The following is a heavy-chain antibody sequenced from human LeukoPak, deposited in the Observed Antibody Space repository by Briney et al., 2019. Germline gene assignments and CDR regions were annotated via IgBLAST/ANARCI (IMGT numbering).Heavy chain of an antibody. J-gene: IGHJ3*02. D-gene: IGHD3-3*01. CDR3: ARGDPDISFGVVGDAFGI. V-gene: IGHV4-39*01. CDR2: IYYSGNT. CDR1: GVSISSSNSY. Sequence: SETLSLTCTVSGVSISSSNSYWGWIRQPPGKGLEWIGSIYYSGNTYYNASLKSQVSISIDTSKNQFSLKLTSVTAADTAVYYCARGDPDISFGVVGDAFGIWGQGTMVTVSS.